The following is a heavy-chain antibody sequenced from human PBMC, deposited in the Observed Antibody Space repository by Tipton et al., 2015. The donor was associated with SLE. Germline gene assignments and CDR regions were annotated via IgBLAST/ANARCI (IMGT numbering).Heavy chain of an antibody. CDR2: ISSSGSTI. CDR3: AKDKSYSSGWYYFDY. D-gene: IGHD6-19*01. V-gene: IGHV3-11*01. Sequence: SLRLSCAASGFTFSDYYMSWIRQAPGKGLEWVSYISSSGSTIYYADSVKGRFTISRDNAKNSLYLQMNSLRAEDTALYYCAKDKSYSSGWYYFDYWGQGTLVTVFS. CDR1: GFTFSDYY. J-gene: IGHJ4*02.